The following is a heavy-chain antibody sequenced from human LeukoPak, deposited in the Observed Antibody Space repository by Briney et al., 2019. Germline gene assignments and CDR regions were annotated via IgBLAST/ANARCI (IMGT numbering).Heavy chain of an antibody. D-gene: IGHD5-12*01. Sequence: ASVKVSCMASGYTFTGYYMHWVRQAPGQGLEWMGWINPNSGGTNYAQKFQGRVTMTRDTSISTAYMELSRLRSDDTAVYYCARVDGGYVDWFDPWGQGTLVTVSS. CDR1: GYTFTGYY. CDR2: INPNSGGT. CDR3: ARVDGGYVDWFDP. J-gene: IGHJ5*02. V-gene: IGHV1-2*02.